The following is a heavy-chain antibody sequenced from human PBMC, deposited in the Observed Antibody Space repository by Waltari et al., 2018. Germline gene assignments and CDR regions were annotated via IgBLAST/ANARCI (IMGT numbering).Heavy chain of an antibody. CDR3: ARGSSGWTFDY. D-gene: IGHD6-19*01. CDR2: IYYSGST. V-gene: IGHV4-31*03. J-gene: IGHJ4*02. CDR1: GGSISSGGYY. Sequence: QVHLQESGPGLVKPSQTLSLTCPVSGGSISSGGYYWPWFRQHPGKGLEWIGYIYYSGSTYYNPSLKSRVTISVDTSKNQFSLKLSSVTAADTAVYYCARGSSGWTFDYWGQGTLVTVSS.